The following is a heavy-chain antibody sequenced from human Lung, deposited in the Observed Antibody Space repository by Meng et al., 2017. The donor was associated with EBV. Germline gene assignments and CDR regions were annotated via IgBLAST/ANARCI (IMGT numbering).Heavy chain of an antibody. Sequence: QVQLQGAGPGLGKPSQTLSLTCTVSGDSISSDIWWSWVRQPPGKGLEWIGEVYHRGDTNYNPSLRSRVVISVDRSKNQFSLNLSSVTAADTAVYYCGRDQGRQLINHWGQGTLVTVSS. CDR2: VYHRGDT. CDR3: GRDQGRQLINH. D-gene: IGHD1-1*01. J-gene: IGHJ4*02. V-gene: IGHV4-4*02. CDR1: GDSISSDIW.